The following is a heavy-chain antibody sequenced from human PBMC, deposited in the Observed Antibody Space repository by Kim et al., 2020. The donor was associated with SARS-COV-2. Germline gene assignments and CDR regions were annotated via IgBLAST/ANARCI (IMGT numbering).Heavy chain of an antibody. Sequence: SQTLSLTCVISGDSVSSSSASWNWIRQSPSRGLEWLGRTYYRSNWSKWYSDSAASVKSRIRVNADTSKNQFSLYLDSVTPEDTAVYYCAKGRSGLTVSLFDYWGQGPLVTVSS. CDR2: TYYRSNWSKWYS. D-gene: IGHD3-10*01. CDR1: GDSVSSSSAS. CDR3: AKGRSGLTVSLFDY. V-gene: IGHV6-1*01. J-gene: IGHJ4*02.